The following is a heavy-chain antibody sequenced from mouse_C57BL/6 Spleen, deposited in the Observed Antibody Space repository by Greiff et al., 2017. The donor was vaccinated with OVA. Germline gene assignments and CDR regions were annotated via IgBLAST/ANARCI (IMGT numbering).Heavy chain of an antibody. CDR3: AKGDYGSSYGAWFAY. CDR2: IWSGGST. D-gene: IGHD1-1*01. CDR1: GFSLTSYG. J-gene: IGHJ3*01. Sequence: VQLQQSGPGLVQPSQSLSITCTVSGFSLTSYGVHWVRQPPGKGLEWLGVIWSGGSTDYNAAFISRLSISKDNSKSQVFFKMNSLQADDTAIYYCAKGDYGSSYGAWFAYWGQGTLVTVSA. V-gene: IGHV2-4*01.